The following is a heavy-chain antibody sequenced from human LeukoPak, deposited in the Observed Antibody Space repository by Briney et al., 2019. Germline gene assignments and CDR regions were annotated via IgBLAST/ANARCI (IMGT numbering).Heavy chain of an antibody. CDR1: GFTFSSYS. D-gene: IGHD6-13*01. V-gene: IGHV3-21*01. J-gene: IGHJ5*02. CDR3: ARDLGSSSWYGGDWFDP. CDR2: ISSSSSYI. Sequence: GGSLRLSCAASGFTFSSYSMNWVRQAPGKGLEWVSSISSSSSYIYYADSVKGRFTISRDNAKNSLYLQMNSLRAEGTAVYYCARDLGSSSWYGGDWFDPWGQGTLVTVSS.